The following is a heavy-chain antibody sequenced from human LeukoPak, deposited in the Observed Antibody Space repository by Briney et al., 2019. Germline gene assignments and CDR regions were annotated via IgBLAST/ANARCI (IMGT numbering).Heavy chain of an antibody. V-gene: IGHV5-51*01. J-gene: IGHJ4*02. CDR3: VRGIAAVGTDYSDY. CDR1: GYNFPDYW. D-gene: IGHD6-13*01. CDR2: IYPGDSNT. Sequence: GESLKISCKGSGYNFPDYWIGWVRQMPGKGLEWMGIIYPGDSNTVYSPSFQGQVTISADKSISTAYLQWSSLKASDTAMYFCVRGIAAVGTDYSDYWGQGTLVTVSS.